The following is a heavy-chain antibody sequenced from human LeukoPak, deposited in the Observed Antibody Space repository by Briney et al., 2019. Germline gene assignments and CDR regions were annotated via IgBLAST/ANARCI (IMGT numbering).Heavy chain of an antibody. J-gene: IGHJ4*02. V-gene: IGHV5-51*01. CDR2: IYPGDSET. CDR3: ARLWFGALAGVDY. Sequence: GESLKISCNGSGYSFMRYWIGWARQTPGKGLEWMGIIYPGDSETRYSPSFQGQATISADKSISTAYLQWSRLKASDTAMYYCARLWFGALAGVDYWGQGTLVTVSS. D-gene: IGHD3-10*01. CDR1: GYSFMRYW.